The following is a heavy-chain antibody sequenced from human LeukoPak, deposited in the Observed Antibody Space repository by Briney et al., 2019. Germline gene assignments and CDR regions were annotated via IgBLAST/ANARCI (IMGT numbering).Heavy chain of an antibody. CDR2: ISYDGSNK. D-gene: IGHD2/OR15-2a*01. V-gene: IGHV3-30*18. CDR3: AKDYYCLDY. Sequence: GGSLRLSCAASGFTFSSYWMSWVRQAPGKGLEWVAVISYDGSNKYYADSVKGRFTISRDNPKNTLYLQMNSLRAEDTAVYYCAKDYYCLDYWGQGTLVTVSS. CDR1: GFTFSSYW. J-gene: IGHJ4*02.